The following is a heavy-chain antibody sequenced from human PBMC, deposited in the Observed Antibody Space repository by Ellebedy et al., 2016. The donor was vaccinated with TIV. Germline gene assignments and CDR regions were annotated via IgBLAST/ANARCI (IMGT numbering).Heavy chain of an antibody. J-gene: IGHJ4*02. CDR3: ARDGWAATTDY. Sequence: GESLKIYCAASGFAFSTYWMSWVRQTPRKGQEWVANIQQGGSEKYYVDSVKGRFSISRDDARNSLYLQMTNLRADDTAVYYCARDGWAATTDYWGQGTLVTVSS. V-gene: IGHV3-7*01. CDR2: IQQGGSEK. CDR1: GFAFSTYW. D-gene: IGHD1/OR15-1a*01.